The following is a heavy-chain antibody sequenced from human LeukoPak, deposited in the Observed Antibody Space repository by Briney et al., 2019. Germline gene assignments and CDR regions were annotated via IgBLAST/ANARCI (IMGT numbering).Heavy chain of an antibody. V-gene: IGHV3-23*01. CDR2: ITADGSST. CDR3: AKDYGVGQQWLVGEDAFDI. J-gene: IGHJ3*02. Sequence: QPGGSLRLSCAVSGFTFRSYAMKWVRQAPGKGLEWVSAITADGSSTHYTISVKGRFIISRDTPKNTLYLQMNSLRAEDTAVYYCAKDYGVGQQWLVGEDAFDIWGQGTMVTVSS. D-gene: IGHD6-19*01. CDR1: GFTFRSYA.